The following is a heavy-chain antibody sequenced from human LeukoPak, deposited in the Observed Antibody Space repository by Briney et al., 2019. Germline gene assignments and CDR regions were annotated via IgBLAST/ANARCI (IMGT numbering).Heavy chain of an antibody. CDR2: IIPIFGTA. D-gene: IGHD2-2*01. J-gene: IGHJ6*04. CDR3: ARGGLGYCSSTSCYEDYYYGMDV. Sequence: ASVKVSCKASGGTFSSYAISWVRQAPGQGLEWMGGIIPIFGTANYAQKFQGRVTITADESTSTAYMELSGLRSEDTAVYYCARGGLGYCSSTSCYEDYYYGMDVWGKGTTVTVSS. CDR1: GGTFSSYA. V-gene: IGHV1-69*13.